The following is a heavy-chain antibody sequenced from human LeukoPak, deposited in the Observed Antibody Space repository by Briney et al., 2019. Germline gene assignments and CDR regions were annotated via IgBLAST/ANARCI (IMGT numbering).Heavy chain of an antibody. D-gene: IGHD2-15*01. V-gene: IGHV3-74*01. CDR2: IKTDGSIT. Sequence: GGSLRLSCAASGFSFSVFWMHWVRQAPGKGPVWVSRIKTDGSITDYADSVKGRFTISRDNSKNTLYLQMNSLRAEDTAIYYCARRAGEYSHPCDYWGQGTLVTVSS. CDR3: ARRAGEYSHPCDY. CDR1: GFSFSVFW. J-gene: IGHJ4*02.